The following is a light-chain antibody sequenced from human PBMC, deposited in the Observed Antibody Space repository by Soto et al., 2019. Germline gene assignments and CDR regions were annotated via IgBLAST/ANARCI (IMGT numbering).Light chain of an antibody. V-gene: IGLV3-21*02. CDR2: NDR. CDR1: DIGDKR. J-gene: IGLJ2*01. CDR3: QVWDSSSLHVV. Sequence: SYELTQAHSVSVAPGQTAWVTCGGDDIGDKRVHWYQQRPGQAPVLVVYNDRDRPSGIPERFSGSNSGNTATLTISRVEGGDEADYYCQVWDSSSLHVVFGGGTKLTVL.